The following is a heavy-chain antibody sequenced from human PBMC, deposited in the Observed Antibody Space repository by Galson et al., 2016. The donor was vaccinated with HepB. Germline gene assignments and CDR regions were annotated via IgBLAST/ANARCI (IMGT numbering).Heavy chain of an antibody. V-gene: IGHV5-51*01. D-gene: IGHD6-13*01. Sequence: QSGAEVKKPGESLKISCQGSGYSFSNYWIAWVRQMPGKGLEWMGIIYPGDSDIRYSPSFQGQVTISADTSITTAYLQWRSLEASDSAMYYCVRHGGYSTGWYLFYPVDYWGQGTLVTVSS. CDR2: IYPGDSDI. CDR3: VRHGGYSTGWYLFYPVDY. CDR1: GYSFSNYW. J-gene: IGHJ4*02.